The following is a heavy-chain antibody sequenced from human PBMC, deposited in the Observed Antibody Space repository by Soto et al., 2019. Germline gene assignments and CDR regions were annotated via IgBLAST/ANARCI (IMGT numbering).Heavy chain of an antibody. CDR3: ARWRRGAAGTDDAFDI. CDR1: GYTFTSYA. V-gene: IGHV1-18*01. D-gene: IGHD6-13*01. J-gene: IGHJ3*02. Sequence: ASVKVSCKASGYTFTSYAISWVRQAPGQGLEWMGWISANNGNPNYAQKLQGRVTMTADTSTSTAYLELRSLRSDDTAVYYGARWRRGAAGTDDAFDIWGQGTMVTVSS. CDR2: ISANNGNP.